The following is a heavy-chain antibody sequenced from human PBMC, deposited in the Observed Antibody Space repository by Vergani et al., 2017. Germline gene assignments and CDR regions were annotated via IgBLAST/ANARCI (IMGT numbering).Heavy chain of an antibody. D-gene: IGHD4-17*01. CDR1: GFSLSRFW. J-gene: IGHJ4*02. Sequence: EVQLLQSGGGVIQPGGSVRLSCAASGFSLSRFWMSWVRQAPEKGLEWVAHISPDGSAKSYVDSVKGRFTISRDTSNKTLSLQMRSLRADDTAVYYCAKDGRENSDYGYFDHLGQGTLVTVS. CDR2: ISPDGSAK. CDR3: AKDGRENSDYGYFDH. V-gene: IGHV3-7*01.